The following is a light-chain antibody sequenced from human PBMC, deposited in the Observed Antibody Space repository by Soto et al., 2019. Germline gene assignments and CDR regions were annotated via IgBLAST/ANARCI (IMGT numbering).Light chain of an antibody. V-gene: IGLV1-51*02. Sequence: QSVLTQPPSVSAAPGQMVTISCSGSSSNIGNNYVSWYQQLPGTAPKLLIYENNKRPSGIPDRFAGSTSGTSATLGITGLQTGDEVDYYCGTWDNSLLGGVFGGGTKLTVL. J-gene: IGLJ3*02. CDR3: GTWDNSLLGGV. CDR1: SSNIGNNY. CDR2: ENN.